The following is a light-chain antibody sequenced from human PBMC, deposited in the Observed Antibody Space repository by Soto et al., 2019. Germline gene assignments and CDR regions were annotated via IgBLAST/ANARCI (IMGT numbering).Light chain of an antibody. Sequence: QSVLTQPPSASGTPGQRVTISCSGSSSSIGSNYVYWYQRLPGTAPKLLIYRHDQRPSGVPDRFSGSKSGTSASLAISGLRSEDEGDYYCAAWDDSLSGYVFGTGTKLTVL. CDR2: RHD. V-gene: IGLV1-47*01. CDR1: SSSIGSNY. CDR3: AAWDDSLSGYV. J-gene: IGLJ1*01.